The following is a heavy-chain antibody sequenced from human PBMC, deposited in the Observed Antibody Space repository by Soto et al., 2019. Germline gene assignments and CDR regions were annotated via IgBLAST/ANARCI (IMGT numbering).Heavy chain of an antibody. Sequence: EVQLVESGGGLVKPGGSLRLSCAASGFTFSSYSMNWVRQAPGKGLEWVSSISSSSSYIYYADSVKGRFTISRDNAKNSLYLQMNSLRAEDTAVYYCAIDFSAYYDFWSGQGGYYYYGMDVWGQGTTVTVSS. V-gene: IGHV3-21*01. CDR3: AIDFSAYYDFWSGQGGYYYYGMDV. CDR1: GFTFSSYS. CDR2: ISSSSSYI. J-gene: IGHJ6*02. D-gene: IGHD3-3*01.